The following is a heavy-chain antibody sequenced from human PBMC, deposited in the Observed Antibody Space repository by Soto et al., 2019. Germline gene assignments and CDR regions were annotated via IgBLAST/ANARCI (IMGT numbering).Heavy chain of an antibody. D-gene: IGHD6-19*01. J-gene: IGHJ6*01. CDR1: GFTFSSYW. CDR3: ARGLGWLRAYYYYYGMDV. Sequence: EVQLVESGGGLVQPGGSLRLSCAASGFTFSSYWMSWVRQAPGKGLEWVANIKQDGSEKDYVESVKGRFTISRDNAKNTLYLQMKSLRAEDTAVDYCARGLGWLRAYYYYYGMDVWGQGTTVTVSS. V-gene: IGHV3-7*04. CDR2: IKQDGSEK.